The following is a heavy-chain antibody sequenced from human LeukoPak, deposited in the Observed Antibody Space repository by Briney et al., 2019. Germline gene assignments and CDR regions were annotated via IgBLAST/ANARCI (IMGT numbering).Heavy chain of an antibody. CDR1: GGSISSSSYY. CDR3: ARGRYYGSGSLDPYYMDV. J-gene: IGHJ6*03. Sequence: PSETLSLTCTVSGGSISSSSYYWGWLRQPPGKGLEWIGSIYHSGSTYYNPSLKSRVTISVDTSKNQFSLKLSSVTAADTAVYYCARGRYYGSGSLDPYYMDVWGKGTTVTVSS. D-gene: IGHD3-10*01. V-gene: IGHV4-39*07. CDR2: IYHSGST.